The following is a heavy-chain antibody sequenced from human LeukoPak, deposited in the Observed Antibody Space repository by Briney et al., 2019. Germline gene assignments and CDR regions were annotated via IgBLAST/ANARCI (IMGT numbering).Heavy chain of an antibody. CDR1: GGSIRSSYYY. CDR3: ARLDSATTYNWFDP. J-gene: IGHJ5*02. CDR2: IYDSGST. D-gene: IGHD5-18*01. V-gene: IGHV4-39*07. Sequence: SETLSLTCTVSGGSIRSSYYYWGWIRQPPGKGLEWIGSIYDSGSTNYNPSLLSRLTISVDKSKNQFSLNLSSVTAADTAVYYCARLDSATTYNWFDPWGQGTLVTVSS.